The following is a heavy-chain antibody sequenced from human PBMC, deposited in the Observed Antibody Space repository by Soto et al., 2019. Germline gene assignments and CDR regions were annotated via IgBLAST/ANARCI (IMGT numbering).Heavy chain of an antibody. D-gene: IGHD3-3*01. J-gene: IGHJ3*02. Sequence: SQTLSLTCAISGDSVSSNSAAWNWIRQSPSRGLEWLGRTYYRSKWYNDYAVSVKSRITINPDTSKNQFSLQLNSVTPEDTAVYYCARRKEGDFWSGYYTAAGAFDIWGQGTMVTV. V-gene: IGHV6-1*01. CDR3: ARRKEGDFWSGYYTAAGAFDI. CDR1: GDSVSSNSAA. CDR2: TYYRSKWYN.